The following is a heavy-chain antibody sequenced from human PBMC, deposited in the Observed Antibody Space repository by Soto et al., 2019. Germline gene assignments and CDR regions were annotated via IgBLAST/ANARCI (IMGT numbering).Heavy chain of an antibody. D-gene: IGHD6-13*01. CDR1: GGTFSSYT. V-gene: IGHV1-69*04. Sequence: GASVKVSCKASGGTFSSYTISWVRQAPGQGLEWMGRIIPILGIANYAQKFQGRVTITADKSTSTAYMELSSLRSEDTAVYYCARDVAAAGTENWFDPWGQGPRSPSPQ. CDR2: IIPILGIA. J-gene: IGHJ5*02. CDR3: ARDVAAAGTENWFDP.